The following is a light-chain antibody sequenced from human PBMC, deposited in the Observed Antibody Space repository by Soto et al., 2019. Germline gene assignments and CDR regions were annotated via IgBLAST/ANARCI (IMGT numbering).Light chain of an antibody. CDR2: RND. Sequence: QSVVTQPPSASGTPWQRVTISCSGSSSNFGSNYVYWYQQLPGTAPKLLIYRNDQRPSGVPDRFSGSKSGTSASLAISGLRSEDEADYYCAAWDNSLSGVVFGGGTKVTVL. J-gene: IGLJ2*01. CDR1: SSNFGSNY. V-gene: IGLV1-47*01. CDR3: AAWDNSLSGVV.